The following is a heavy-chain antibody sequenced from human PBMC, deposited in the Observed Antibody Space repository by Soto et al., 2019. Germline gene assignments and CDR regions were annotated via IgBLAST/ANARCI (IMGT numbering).Heavy chain of an antibody. D-gene: IGHD3-10*01. CDR1: GFTFSNAW. Sequence: GGSLRLSCAASGFTFSNAWMNWVRQAPGKGLEWVGRIKSKTDGGTTDYAAPVKGRFTISRDDSKNTLYLQMNSLKTEATAVYYCTTGRLRWLGELSHDLDHYYSKDVWSQGTTDIGSS. CDR3: TTGRLRWLGELSHDLDHYYSKDV. V-gene: IGHV3-15*07. J-gene: IGHJ6*02. CDR2: IKSKTDGGTT.